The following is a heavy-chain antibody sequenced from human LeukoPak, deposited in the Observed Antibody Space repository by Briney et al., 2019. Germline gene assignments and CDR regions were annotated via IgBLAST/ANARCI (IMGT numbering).Heavy chain of an antibody. V-gene: IGHV3-21*01. J-gene: IGHJ4*02. Sequence: GGSLRLSCAASGFTFSSYTMNWVRQAPGEGLEWVSSVTGSGSDIYYADSVKGRSTISRDNAKNSLYLQMNSLRAEDTAVYYCARDVYGDYANDYWGQGTLVTVSS. D-gene: IGHD4-17*01. CDR3: ARDVYGDYANDY. CDR1: GFTFSSYT. CDR2: VTGSGSDI.